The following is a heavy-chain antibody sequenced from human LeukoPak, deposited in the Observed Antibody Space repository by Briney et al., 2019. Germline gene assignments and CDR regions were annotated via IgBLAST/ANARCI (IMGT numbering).Heavy chain of an antibody. Sequence: PSETLSLTCTVSGGSISSYYWSWIRQPPGKGLEWIGYIYYSGSTNYNPSLKSRVTISVDTSKNQFSPKLSSVTAADTAVYFCARRSIAAAATLDYWGQGILVTVSS. J-gene: IGHJ4*02. CDR3: ARRSIAAAATLDY. V-gene: IGHV4-59*08. CDR2: IYYSGST. D-gene: IGHD6-13*01. CDR1: GGSISSYY.